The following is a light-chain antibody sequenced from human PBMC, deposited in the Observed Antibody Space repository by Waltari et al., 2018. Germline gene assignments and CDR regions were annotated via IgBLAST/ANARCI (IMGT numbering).Light chain of an antibody. CDR3: QQYGSSPNT. V-gene: IGKV3-20*01. J-gene: IGKJ2*01. CDR2: DTS. CDR1: QSVSSSY. Sequence: EIVLTQSPGTLSLSPGERATLSCRASQSVSSSYLACDQQKPGQAPRLPIYDTSNGATGIPDRFSGSGSGTDFTLTISRLEPEDFAVYYCQQYGSSPNTFGQGTKLEI.